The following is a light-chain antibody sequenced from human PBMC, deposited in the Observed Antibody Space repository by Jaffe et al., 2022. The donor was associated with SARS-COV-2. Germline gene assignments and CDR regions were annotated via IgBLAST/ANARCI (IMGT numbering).Light chain of an antibody. J-gene: IGKJ2*01. Sequence: EIVMTQSPLSLPVTPGEPASISCRSSQSLLHSNGYNYLDWYLQKPGQSPQLLIYLGSNRASGVSDRFSGSGSGTDFTLKISRVEAEDVGVYYCMQTVQFPRAFGQGTKLEIE. CDR1: QSLLHSNGYNY. V-gene: IGKV2-28*01. CDR2: LGS. CDR3: MQTVQFPRA.